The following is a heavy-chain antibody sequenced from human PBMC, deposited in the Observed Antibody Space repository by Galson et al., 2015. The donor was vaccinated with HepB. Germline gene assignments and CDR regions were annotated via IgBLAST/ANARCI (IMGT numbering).Heavy chain of an antibody. CDR1: GFTFTDYA. CDR3: AKEFKDYSSGTYIDY. Sequence: SLRLSCAASGFTFTDYALTWVRQAPGKGLEWVSTISGGDGSATYADSAKGRFTISRDISKNTLYLQLNSLRAGDTAAYYCAKEFKDYSSGTYIDYWGQGTLVTVSS. V-gene: IGHV3-23*01. J-gene: IGHJ4*02. CDR2: ISGGDGSA. D-gene: IGHD3-10*01.